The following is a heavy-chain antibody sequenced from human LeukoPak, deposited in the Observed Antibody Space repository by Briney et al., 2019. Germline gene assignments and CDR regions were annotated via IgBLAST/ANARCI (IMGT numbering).Heavy chain of an antibody. D-gene: IGHD3-3*01. CDR3: ARGGATTFGLWGNAFDI. CDR2: IKQDGSEK. V-gene: IGHV3-7*01. CDR1: GFTFNDYW. Sequence: GGSLRLSCAASGFTFNDYWMTWVRQAPGKWLEWVANIKQDGSEKYYVDSVKGRFTISRDNAKNSLYLQMNSLRAEDTAVYYCARGGATTFGLWGNAFDIWGQGTMVTVSS. J-gene: IGHJ3*02.